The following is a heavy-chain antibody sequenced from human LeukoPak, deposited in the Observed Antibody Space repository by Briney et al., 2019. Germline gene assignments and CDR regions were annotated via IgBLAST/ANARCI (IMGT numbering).Heavy chain of an antibody. CDR1: GLTFSSHW. D-gene: IGHD6-19*01. V-gene: IGHV3-30-3*01. CDR3: AREPYSSGWNFSYYFDY. Sequence: GGSLRLSRAASGLTFSSHWMSWVRQAPGKGLEWVAVISYDGSNKYYADSVKGRFTISRDNSKNTLYLQMNSLRAEDTAVYYCAREPYSSGWNFSYYFDYWGQGTLVTVSS. CDR2: ISYDGSNK. J-gene: IGHJ4*02.